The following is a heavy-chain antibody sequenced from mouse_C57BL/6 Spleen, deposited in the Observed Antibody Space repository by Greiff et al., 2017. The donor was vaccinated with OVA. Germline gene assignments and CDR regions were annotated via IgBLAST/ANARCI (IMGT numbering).Heavy chain of an antibody. D-gene: IGHD2-4*01. V-gene: IGHV5-4*01. CDR3: ARDGGDYLFAY. CDR2: ISDGGSYT. CDR1: GFTFSSYA. Sequence: EVQGVESGGGLVKPGGSLKLSCAASGFTFSSYAMSWVRQTPEKRLEWVATISDGGSYTYYPDNVKGRFPISRDNAKNNLYLQMSHLKSEDTAMYYCARDGGDYLFAYWGQGTLVTVSA. J-gene: IGHJ3*01.